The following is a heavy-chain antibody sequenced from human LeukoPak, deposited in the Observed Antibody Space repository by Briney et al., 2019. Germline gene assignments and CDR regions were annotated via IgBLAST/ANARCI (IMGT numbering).Heavy chain of an antibody. CDR1: SASISSYY. V-gene: IGHV4-59*08. Sequence: SETLSLTCTVSSASISSYYWSWIRQPPGKGLEWIGKIHYSGSTNYNPSLKSRVTISVDTSKNQFSLKLSSVTAADTAVYYCARRAGSGWSINWFDPWGQGTLITVSS. J-gene: IGHJ5*02. CDR3: ARRAGSGWSINWFDP. D-gene: IGHD6-19*01. CDR2: IHYSGST.